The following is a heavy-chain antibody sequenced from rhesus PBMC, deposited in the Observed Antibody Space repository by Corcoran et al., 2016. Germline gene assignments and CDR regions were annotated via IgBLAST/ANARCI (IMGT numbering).Heavy chain of an antibody. J-gene: IGHJ6*01. V-gene: IGHV4-122*02. CDR3: VREAAESYGLDS. Sequence: QVQLQESGPGLVKPSETLSLTFAVSGGSISSSYYSCRCLRPAPGKGLEWFGYISYSGSTSYNPALKSRVTISRDTSKNQFSLKLSSVTAADTAVYYCVREAAESYGLDSWGQGVVVTVSS. CDR1: GGSISSSYYS. D-gene: IGHD6-13*01. CDR2: ISYSGST.